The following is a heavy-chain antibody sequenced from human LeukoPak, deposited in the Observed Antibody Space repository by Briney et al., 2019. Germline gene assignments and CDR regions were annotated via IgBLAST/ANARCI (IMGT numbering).Heavy chain of an antibody. CDR3: ARDQAVGGTFSFVPDY. CDR2: INPDIGGT. CDR1: GYTFTGYF. Sequence: ASVKVSFKASGYTFTGYFMHWVRQAPGQGLEWMGWINPDIGGTNYAQKFQGRVTMTRDTSISTAYMELSSLRSDDTAAYYCARDQAVGGTFSFVPDYWGQGTLVTVSS. V-gene: IGHV1-2*02. J-gene: IGHJ4*02. D-gene: IGHD6-19*01.